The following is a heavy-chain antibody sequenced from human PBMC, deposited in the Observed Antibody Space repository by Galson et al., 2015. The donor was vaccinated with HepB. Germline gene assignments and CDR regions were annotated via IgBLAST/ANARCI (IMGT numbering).Heavy chain of an antibody. J-gene: IGHJ4*02. D-gene: IGHD4-17*01. V-gene: IGHV1-3*01. Sequence: SVKVSCKASGYTFTSYAMHWVRQAPGQRLEWMGWINAGNGNTKYSQKFQGRVTITRDTSASTAYMELSSLRSEDTAVYYCARDLLSPDGDPSPFDYWGQGTLVTVSS. CDR2: INAGNGNT. CDR1: GYTFTSYA. CDR3: ARDLLSPDGDPSPFDY.